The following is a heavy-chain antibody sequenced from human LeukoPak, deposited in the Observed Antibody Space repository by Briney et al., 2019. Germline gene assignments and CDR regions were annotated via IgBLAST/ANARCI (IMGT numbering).Heavy chain of an antibody. CDR3: AKVERIVVVPAAIDN. CDR2: ISWDGGST. D-gene: IGHD2-2*01. CDR1: GFIFDHYT. J-gene: IGHJ4*02. V-gene: IGHV3-43*01. Sequence: GGSLRLSCAASGFIFDHYTMHWVRQAPGKGLEWVSLISWDGGSTYYADSVKGRFTISRDNSKNTLYLQMNSLRAEDTAVYYCAKVERIVVVPAAIDNWGQGTLVTVSS.